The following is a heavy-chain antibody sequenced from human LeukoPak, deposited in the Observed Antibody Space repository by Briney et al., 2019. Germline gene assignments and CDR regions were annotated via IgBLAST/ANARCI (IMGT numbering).Heavy chain of an antibody. CDR3: AREDIVATEIYGMDV. J-gene: IGHJ6*02. D-gene: IGHD5-12*01. Sequence: SETLSLTCTVSGGSISSYYWSWIRQPPGKGLEWIGYIYHSGSTYYNPSLKSRVTISVDTSKNQFSLKLSSVTAADTAVYYCAREDIVATEIYGMDVWGQGTTVTVSS. CDR1: GGSISSYY. CDR2: IYHSGST. V-gene: IGHV4-59*06.